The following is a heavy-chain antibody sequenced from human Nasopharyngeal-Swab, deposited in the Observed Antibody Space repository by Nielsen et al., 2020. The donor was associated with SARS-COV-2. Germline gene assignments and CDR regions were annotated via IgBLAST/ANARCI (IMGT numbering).Heavy chain of an antibody. CDR2: FDPEDGET. Sequence: ASVKVSCKVSGYTLTELFMHWVRQAPGKGLEWMGGFDPEDGETIYAQKFQGRVTMTRDTSISTAYMELSRLRSYDTAVYYCARDPTSVAGTGDYYYGMDVWGQGTTVTVSS. J-gene: IGHJ6*02. CDR1: GYTLTELF. CDR3: ARDPTSVAGTGDYYYGMDV. V-gene: IGHV1-24*01. D-gene: IGHD6-19*01.